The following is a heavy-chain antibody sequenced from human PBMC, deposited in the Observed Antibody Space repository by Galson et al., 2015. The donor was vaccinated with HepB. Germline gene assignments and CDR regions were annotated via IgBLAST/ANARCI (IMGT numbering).Heavy chain of an antibody. Sequence: QSGAEVKKPGESLKISCKGSGYSCTSYWIGWVRQMPGKGLEWMGIIYPGDSDTRYSPSFQGQVTISADKSISTAYLQWSSLKASDTAMYYCARAGWDIVVVPAAIDYWGQGTLVTVSS. CDR3: ARAGWDIVVVPAAIDY. J-gene: IGHJ4*02. V-gene: IGHV5-51*03. CDR2: IYPGDSDT. CDR1: GYSCTSYW. D-gene: IGHD2-2*01.